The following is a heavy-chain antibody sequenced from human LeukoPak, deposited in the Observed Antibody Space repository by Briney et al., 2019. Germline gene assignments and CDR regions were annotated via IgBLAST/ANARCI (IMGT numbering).Heavy chain of an antibody. J-gene: IGHJ4*02. CDR1: GFTFSSYW. CDR2: ISGSGGST. D-gene: IGHD3-22*01. Sequence: PGGSLRLSCAASGFTFSSYWMSWVRQAPGKGLEWVSTISGSGGSTYYADSVKGRFTISRDNSKNTLYLQMISLGAEDTAVYYCAKGHYYDSSGYLYYFDYWGQGTLVTVSS. V-gene: IGHV3-23*01. CDR3: AKGHYYDSSGYLYYFDY.